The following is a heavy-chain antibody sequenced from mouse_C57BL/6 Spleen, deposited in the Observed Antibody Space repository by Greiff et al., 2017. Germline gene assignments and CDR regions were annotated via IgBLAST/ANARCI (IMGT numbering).Heavy chain of an antibody. CDR3: ERGIYYYGSSYYAMDY. Sequence: QVQLQQSGAELVKPGASVKLSCKASGYTFTEYTIHWVKQRPGQGLEWIGWFYPGSGSIKYNENFKDKATLTADKSSSTVYMELSRLPSEDSAVYFCERGIYYYGSSYYAMDYWGQGTSVTVSS. D-gene: IGHD1-1*01. V-gene: IGHV1-62-2*01. J-gene: IGHJ4*01. CDR2: FYPGSGSI. CDR1: GYTFTEYT.